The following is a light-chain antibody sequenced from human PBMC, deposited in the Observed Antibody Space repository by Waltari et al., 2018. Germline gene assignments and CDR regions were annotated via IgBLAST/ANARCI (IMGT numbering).Light chain of an antibody. CDR2: GAS. J-gene: IGKJ1*01. CDR1: QSVSSN. Sequence: ETVMTQSPAPLSVSPGERATLSCRASQSVSSNLAWYQQKPGQAPRLLIYGASTRATGIPARFSGSGSGTEFTLTISSLQSEDFAVYYCQQYNNWPPTFGQGTKVEIK. CDR3: QQYNNWPPT. V-gene: IGKV3-15*01.